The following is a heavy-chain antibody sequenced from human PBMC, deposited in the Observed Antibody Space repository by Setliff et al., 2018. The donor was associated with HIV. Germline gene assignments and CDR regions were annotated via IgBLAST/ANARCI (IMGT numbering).Heavy chain of an antibody. V-gene: IGHV3-21*05. CDR2: ISDSGHYT. D-gene: IGHD3-10*01. CDR3: VRARGAGPGAHFDY. J-gene: IGHJ4*02. CDR1: GFTFSSYA. Sequence: GGSLRLSCAASGFTFSSYAMHWVRQAPGKGLEWVSYISDSGHYTNYGDSVKGRFTISRDNAKNSLYLQMNNLRAEDTAVYYCVRARGAGPGAHFDYWGQGTLVTVSS.